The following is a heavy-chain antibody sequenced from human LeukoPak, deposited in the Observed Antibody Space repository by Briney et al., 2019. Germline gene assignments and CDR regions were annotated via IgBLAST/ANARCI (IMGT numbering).Heavy chain of an antibody. CDR3: AIPTYHYDILTGYGMDV. CDR1: EYTYTSYD. J-gene: IGHJ6*02. Sequence: ASVKVSCKASEYTYTSYDINWVRQATGQGLEWMGWMNPNSGNTGYAQKFQGRVTMTRNTSISTAYMELSSLRSEDTAVYYCAIPTYHYDILTGYGMDVWGQGTTVTVSS. CDR2: MNPNSGNT. V-gene: IGHV1-8*01. D-gene: IGHD3-9*01.